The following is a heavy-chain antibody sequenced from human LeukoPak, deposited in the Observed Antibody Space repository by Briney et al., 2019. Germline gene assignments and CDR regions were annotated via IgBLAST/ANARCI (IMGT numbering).Heavy chain of an antibody. CDR1: GGSISSSSYY. J-gene: IGHJ4*02. D-gene: IGHD3-22*01. CDR2: IYYSGST. CDR3: ARADYYDSSGYYSPFFDY. V-gene: IGHV4-39*07. Sequence: PSETLSLTCTVSGGSISSSSYYWGWIRQPPGKGLEWIGSIYYSGSTYYNPSLKSRVTISVDTSKNQFSLKLSSVTAADTAVYYCARADYYDSSGYYSPFFDYWGQGTLVTVSS.